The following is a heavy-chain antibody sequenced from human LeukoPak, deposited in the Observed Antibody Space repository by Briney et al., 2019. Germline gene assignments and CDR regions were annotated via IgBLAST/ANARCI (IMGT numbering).Heavy chain of an antibody. D-gene: IGHD5-24*01. CDR3: AKYPLPREMATIYFDY. CDR2: ISGGGGST. Sequence: ETLSLTCTVSGGSISTTNYYWGWIRQAPGKGLEWVSAISGGGGSTYYADSVKGRFTISRDNSKNTLYLQMNSLRAEDTAVYYCAKYPLPREMATIYFDYWGQGTLVTVSS. V-gene: IGHV3-23*01. CDR1: GGSISTTNYY. J-gene: IGHJ4*02.